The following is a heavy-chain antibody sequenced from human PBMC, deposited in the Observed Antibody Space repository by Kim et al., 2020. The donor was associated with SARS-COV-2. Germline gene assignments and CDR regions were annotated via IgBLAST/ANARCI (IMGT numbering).Heavy chain of an antibody. Sequence: SETLSLTCAVYGGSFSGYYWSWIRQPPGKGLEWIGEINHSGSTNYNPSLKSRVTISVDTSKNQFSLKLSSVTAADTAVYYCARGHSSGSRTDAFDIWGQGTMVTVSS. CDR1: GGSFSGYY. CDR3: ARGHSSGSRTDAFDI. D-gene: IGHD6-19*01. V-gene: IGHV4-34*01. CDR2: INHSGST. J-gene: IGHJ3*02.